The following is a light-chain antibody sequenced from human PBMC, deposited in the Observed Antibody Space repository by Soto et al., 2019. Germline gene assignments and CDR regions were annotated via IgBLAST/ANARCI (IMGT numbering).Light chain of an antibody. Sequence: QSALTQPPSLSGTPGQRVTISCYGSNSNIGRYSVNWYQHFPGTAPKILIYSDDERPSGVPARFSGSNSVTSAALAISGIHSDDEAEYYCAAWDDNLNGPLFGGGTKLTVL. CDR1: NSNIGRYS. CDR2: SDD. V-gene: IGLV1-44*01. CDR3: AAWDDNLNGPL. J-gene: IGLJ3*02.